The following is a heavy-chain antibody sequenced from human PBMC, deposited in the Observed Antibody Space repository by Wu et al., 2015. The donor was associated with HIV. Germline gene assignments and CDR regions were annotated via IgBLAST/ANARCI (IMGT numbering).Heavy chain of an antibody. CDR2: INPNSGGT. Sequence: QVQLVQSGAEVKKPGASVKVSCKASGYTFTGYYMHWVRQAPGQGLEWMGWINPNSGGTNYAQKFQGGVTMTRDTSISTAYMELSRLRSDDTAVYYCARQSSMDTAMVDFDYWGQGTLVTVSS. D-gene: IGHD5-18*01. J-gene: IGHJ4*02. V-gene: IGHV1-2*02. CDR3: ARQSSMDTAMVDFDY. CDR1: GYTFTGYY.